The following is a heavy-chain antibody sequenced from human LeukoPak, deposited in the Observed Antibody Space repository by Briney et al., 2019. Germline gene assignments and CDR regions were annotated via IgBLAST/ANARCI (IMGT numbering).Heavy chain of an antibody. D-gene: IGHD3-10*01. CDR1: GYTFTSYD. CDR3: ARGTYYYGSGSYRWYYYGMDV. J-gene: IGHJ6*02. CDR2: MNPNSGNT. Sequence: ASVRVSCKASGYTFTSYDINWVRRATGQGLEWMGWMNPNSGNTGYAQKFQGRVTMTRNTSISTAYMELSSLRSEDTAVYYCARGTYYYGSGSYRWYYYGMDVWGQGTTVTVSS. V-gene: IGHV1-8*01.